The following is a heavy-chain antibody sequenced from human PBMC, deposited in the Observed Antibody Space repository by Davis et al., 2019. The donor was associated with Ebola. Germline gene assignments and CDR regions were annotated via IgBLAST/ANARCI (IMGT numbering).Heavy chain of an antibody. CDR2: ISSSSSYT. Sequence: PGGSLRLSCAASGFTFSDYYMSWIRQAPGKGLEWVSYISSSSSYTNYADSVKGRFTISRDNAKNSLYLQMNSLRAEDTAVYYCAKDPAIMDVWGQGTTVTVSS. J-gene: IGHJ6*02. V-gene: IGHV3-11*05. CDR3: AKDPAIMDV. CDR1: GFTFSDYY.